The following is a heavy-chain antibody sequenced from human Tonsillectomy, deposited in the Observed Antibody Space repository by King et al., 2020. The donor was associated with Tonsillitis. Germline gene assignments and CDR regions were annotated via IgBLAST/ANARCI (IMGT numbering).Heavy chain of an antibody. Sequence: VQLVESGGGLVRPGGSLRLSCAASGFTFSSYSMTWVRQAPGKGLEWVSVISDSGANTNYADSVKGRFTISRDNSKNTLYLEMNSLRAEDTAVYYCATSTVMEFRGQGTLVTVSP. CDR3: ATSTVMEF. CDR1: GFTFSSYS. V-gene: IGHV3-23*04. D-gene: IGHD4-11*01. CDR2: ISDSGANT. J-gene: IGHJ4*02.